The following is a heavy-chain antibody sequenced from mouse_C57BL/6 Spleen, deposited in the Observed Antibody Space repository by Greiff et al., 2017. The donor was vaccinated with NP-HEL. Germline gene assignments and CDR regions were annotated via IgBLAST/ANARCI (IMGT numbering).Heavy chain of an antibody. V-gene: IGHV1-61*01. CDR3: ARTLYDGYYPYYAMDY. CDR2: IYPSDSET. Sequence: QVQLQQPGAELVRPGSSVKLSCKASGYTYTSYWMDWVKQRPGQGLEWIGNIYPSDSETHYNQKFKDKATLTVDKSSSTAYMQLSSLTSEDSAVYYCARTLYDGYYPYYAMDYWGQGTSVTVSS. CDR1: GYTYTSYW. D-gene: IGHD2-3*01. J-gene: IGHJ4*01.